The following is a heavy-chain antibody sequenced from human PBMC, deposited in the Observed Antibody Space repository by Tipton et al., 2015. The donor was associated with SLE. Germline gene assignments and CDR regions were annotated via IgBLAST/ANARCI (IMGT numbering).Heavy chain of an antibody. D-gene: IGHD3-16*01. CDR1: GGPMSSSSSS. CDR2: IYYRGDN. V-gene: IGHV4-39*01. CDR3: ARQGGRQWFDP. Sequence: TLSLTCTVSGGPMSSSSSSWGWIRQPPGKGLEWIGSIYYRGDNYYNPSLKSRVTISIDTSKSQFSLKLSSVTAADTAVYYCARQGGRQWFDPWGQGTLVTVSS. J-gene: IGHJ5*02.